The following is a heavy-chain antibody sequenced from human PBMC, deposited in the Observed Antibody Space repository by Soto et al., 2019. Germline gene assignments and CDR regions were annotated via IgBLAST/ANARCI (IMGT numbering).Heavy chain of an antibody. V-gene: IGHV3-49*03. CDR2: IRSKAYGGTT. Sequence: PGGSLRLSCTASGFTFGDYAMSWFCQAPGKGLEWVGFIRSKAYGGTTEYAASVKGRFTISRDDSKSIAYLQMNSLKTEDTAVYYCTRDDGIAVAGVRLDYWGQGTLVTVSS. J-gene: IGHJ4*02. D-gene: IGHD6-19*01. CDR1: GFTFGDYA. CDR3: TRDDGIAVAGVRLDY.